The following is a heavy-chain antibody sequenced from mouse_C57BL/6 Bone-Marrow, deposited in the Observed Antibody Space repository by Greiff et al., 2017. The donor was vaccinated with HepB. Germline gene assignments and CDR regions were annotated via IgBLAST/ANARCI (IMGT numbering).Heavy chain of an antibody. CDR1: GYAFSSSW. V-gene: IGHV1-82*01. CDR2: IYPGDGDT. Sequence: QVQLQQSGPELVKPGASVKISCKASGYAFSSSWMNWVKQRPGKGLEWIGRIYPGDGDTNYNGKFKGKATLTADKSSSTAYMQLSSLTSEASAVYFCARSGITTVVAPLDYWGQGTTLTVSS. CDR3: ARSGITTVVAPLDY. D-gene: IGHD1-1*01. J-gene: IGHJ2*01.